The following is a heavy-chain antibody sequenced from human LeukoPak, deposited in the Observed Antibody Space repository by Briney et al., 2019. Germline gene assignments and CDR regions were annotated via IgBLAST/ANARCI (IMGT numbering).Heavy chain of an antibody. J-gene: IGHJ4*02. CDR2: IYPGDADT. Sequence: HGESLQISCKGSGYSFTSYWIGWVRQMPGKGLEWMGIIYPGDADTRYSPSFQGQVTISADKSISTASLQWSSLKASDTAKYYCATQMGYCTNGVCSLDYWGQGTLATVSS. D-gene: IGHD2-8*01. CDR1: GYSFTSYW. V-gene: IGHV5-51*01. CDR3: ATQMGYCTNGVCSLDY.